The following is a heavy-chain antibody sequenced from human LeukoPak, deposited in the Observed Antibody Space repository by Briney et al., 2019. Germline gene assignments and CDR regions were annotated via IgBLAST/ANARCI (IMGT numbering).Heavy chain of an antibody. CDR3: ARHPFFAPFDF. J-gene: IGHJ4*02. CDR1: GGSISSGGYY. V-gene: IGHV4-31*03. Sequence: SETLSLTCTVSGGSISSGGYYWSWIRQHPGKGLEWIGYIYYSGTTYYNPSLKSRVTISLDTSKNQFSLKLSSVTAADTAVYYCARHPFFAPFDFWGRGTLVTVSS. CDR2: IYYSGTT. D-gene: IGHD3-3*01.